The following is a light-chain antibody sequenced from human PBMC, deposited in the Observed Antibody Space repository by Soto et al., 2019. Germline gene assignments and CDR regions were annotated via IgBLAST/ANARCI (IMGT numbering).Light chain of an antibody. CDR3: QQYNTYPPT. CDR1: QGISTY. Sequence: DIQMTQSPSSLSASVGDRVTITCRASQGISTYLAWFQQKPGKAPESLIYAASSLQSGVPSKFSGSGSGTDFTLTISSLQPEDFATYYCQQYNTYPPTFGGGTKVEIK. J-gene: IGKJ4*01. V-gene: IGKV1-16*02. CDR2: AAS.